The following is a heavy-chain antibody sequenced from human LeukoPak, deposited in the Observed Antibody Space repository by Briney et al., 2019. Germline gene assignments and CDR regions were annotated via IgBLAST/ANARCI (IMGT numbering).Heavy chain of an antibody. J-gene: IGHJ3*02. Sequence: AGGSLRLSCAASGSTVSSNYMSWVRQAPGKGLEWVSVIYSGGSTYYADSVKGRFTISRDNSKNTLYLQMNSLRAEDTAVYYCARGPRLDDAFDIWGQGTMVTVSS. CDR3: ARGPRLDDAFDI. V-gene: IGHV3-66*01. D-gene: IGHD1-1*01. CDR2: IYSGGST. CDR1: GSTVSSNY.